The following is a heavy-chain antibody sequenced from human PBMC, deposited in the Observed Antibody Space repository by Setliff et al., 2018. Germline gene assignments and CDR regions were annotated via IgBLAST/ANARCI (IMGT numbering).Heavy chain of an antibody. J-gene: IGHJ6*04. D-gene: IGHD2-8*01. CDR3: ARRGNGGTLDV. V-gene: IGHV1-69*05. CDR1: GGTFSNIG. Sequence: SVKVSCKASGGTFSNIGISWVRQAPGQGLEWMGGIIPLFGTTNYAQEFQGRVTITTDESTNTAYLQWSSLKASDTAMYYCARRGNGGTLDVWGKGTTVTVSS. CDR2: IIPLFGTT.